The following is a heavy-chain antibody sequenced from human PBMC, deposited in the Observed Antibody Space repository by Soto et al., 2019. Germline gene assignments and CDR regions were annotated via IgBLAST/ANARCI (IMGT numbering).Heavy chain of an antibody. Sequence: PSETLSLTCTVSGGSISSSSYYWGWIRQPPGKGLEWIGSIHYSGNTYYNPSLKGRVTISADTPKNQFSLKLSSVTAADTAVYYCARYGDYVAIDYWGQGTLVTVSS. V-gene: IGHV4-39*01. CDR1: GGSISSSSYY. CDR3: ARYGDYVAIDY. J-gene: IGHJ4*02. CDR2: IHYSGNT. D-gene: IGHD4-17*01.